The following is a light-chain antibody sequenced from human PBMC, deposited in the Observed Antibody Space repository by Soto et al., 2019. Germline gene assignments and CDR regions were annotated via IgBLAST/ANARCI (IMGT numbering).Light chain of an antibody. J-gene: IGLJ1*01. V-gene: IGLV2-8*01. CDR3: SSYAGSNNFV. CDR2: EVT. Sequence: QSVLTQPPSASGSPGQSVTISCTGTSSDVGYYNYVSWYQHHPGKAPKLMIYEVTKRPSGVPDRFSGSKSGNTASLTVSGLLFDDEADYYCSSYAGSNNFVFGTGTKATVL. CDR1: SSDVGYYNY.